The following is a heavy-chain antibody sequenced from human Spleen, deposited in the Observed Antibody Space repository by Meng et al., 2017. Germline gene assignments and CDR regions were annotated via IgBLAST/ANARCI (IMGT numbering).Heavy chain of an antibody. Sequence: QVQLLQFGSELKKPGASVKVSCKAAGYTFTTYGMNWVRQAPGQGLEWMGWINPKSGDTHYAQKFQARVTMTGDTSISTAYMELSGLRSDDTAMYYCARDEDISAAGKLFGDYWGQGTLVTVPS. CDR2: INPKSGDT. CDR1: GYTFTTYG. D-gene: IGHD6-25*01. J-gene: IGHJ4*02. V-gene: IGHV1-2*02. CDR3: ARDEDISAAGKLFGDY.